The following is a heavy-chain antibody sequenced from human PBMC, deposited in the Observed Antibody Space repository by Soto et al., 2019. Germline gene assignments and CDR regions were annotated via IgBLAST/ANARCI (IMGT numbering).Heavy chain of an antibody. CDR3: ARVNDMITFGGVIVIPDY. CDR1: GYTFTSYG. D-gene: IGHD3-16*02. V-gene: IGHV1-18*01. CDR2: ISAYNGNT. Sequence: GASVKVSCKASGYTFTSYGISWVRQAPGQGLEWMGWISAYNGNTNYAQKLQGRVTMTTDTSTSTAYMELRSLRSDDTAVYYCARVNDMITFGGVIVIPDYWGQGTLVTVSS. J-gene: IGHJ4*02.